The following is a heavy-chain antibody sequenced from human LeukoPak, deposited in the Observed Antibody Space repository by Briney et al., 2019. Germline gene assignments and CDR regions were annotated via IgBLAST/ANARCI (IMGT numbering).Heavy chain of an antibody. J-gene: IGHJ4*02. CDR3: ARLCYYDSRGYWYYFDY. D-gene: IGHD3-22*01. CDR2: IYYSGST. Sequence: PSETLPLTCTVSGGSISSGGYYWSWIRQHPGKGLEWIGYIYYSGSTYYNPSLKSRVTISVDTSKNQFSLKLSSVTAADTVVYYCARLCYYDSRGYWYYFDYWGQGTLVTVSS. V-gene: IGHV4-31*03. CDR1: GGSISSGGYY.